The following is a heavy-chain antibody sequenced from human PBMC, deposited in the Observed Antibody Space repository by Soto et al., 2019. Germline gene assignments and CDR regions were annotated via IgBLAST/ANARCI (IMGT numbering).Heavy chain of an antibody. J-gene: IGHJ6*02. CDR3: AAHFHWGPYNYYYGMDV. D-gene: IGHD7-27*01. Sequence: QVQLVQSGAEVKKPGSSVKVSCKASGGTFSSYAISWVRQAPGQGLEWMGGIIPMFGTADYAQKFQGRVTITADESTSTAYMKLSSLRSEDTAVYYCAAHFHWGPYNYYYGMDVWGQGTTVTVSS. CDR2: IIPMFGTA. V-gene: IGHV1-69*12. CDR1: GGTFSSYA.